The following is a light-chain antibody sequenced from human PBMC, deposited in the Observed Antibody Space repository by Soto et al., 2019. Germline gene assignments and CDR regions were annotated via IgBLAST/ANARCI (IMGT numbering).Light chain of an antibody. CDR3: QQYAAPSPWT. V-gene: IGKV1-5*03. CDR2: KGS. CDR1: QSLPSTW. Sequence: DVPMTQSPSTLSASVGDKVTITCRASQSLPSTWLAWFQQRPGKAPNVLIYKGSALASGVSSRFSGSGSGTEFTLTISSLQPDDFATYFCQQYAAPSPWTFGQGTRV. J-gene: IGKJ1*01.